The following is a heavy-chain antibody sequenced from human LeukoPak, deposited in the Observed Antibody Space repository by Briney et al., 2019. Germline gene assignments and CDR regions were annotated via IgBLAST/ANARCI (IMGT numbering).Heavy chain of an antibody. CDR1: GLTFSSFE. Sequence: PGGSLRLSCAASGLTFSSFEMNWVRQAPGKGLEWISYISSSGSTMYYADSVKGRFTISRDNAKDSLYLQMNSLRAEDTAVYYCAKVREDSGSYYSYYFDYWGQGTLVTVSS. CDR3: AKVREDSGSYYSYYFDY. D-gene: IGHD3-10*01. J-gene: IGHJ4*02. V-gene: IGHV3-48*03. CDR2: ISSSGSTM.